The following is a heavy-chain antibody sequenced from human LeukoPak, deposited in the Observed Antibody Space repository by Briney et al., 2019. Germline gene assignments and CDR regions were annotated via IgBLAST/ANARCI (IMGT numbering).Heavy chain of an antibody. V-gene: IGHV3-7*01. CDR2: IKQDGSEK. Sequence: PGGSLRLSCAASGFTFSNYWMSWVRQAPGKGLEWVANIKQDGSEKYYVDSVKGRFTISRDNAKNSLYLQMNSLRAEDTAVYYCAREFAGYSSSWYDYWGQGTQVTVSS. D-gene: IGHD6-13*01. CDR3: AREFAGYSSSWYDY. CDR1: GFTFSNYW. J-gene: IGHJ4*02.